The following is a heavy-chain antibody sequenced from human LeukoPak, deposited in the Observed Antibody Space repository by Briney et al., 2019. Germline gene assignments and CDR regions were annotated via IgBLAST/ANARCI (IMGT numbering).Heavy chain of an antibody. CDR2: IYYSGST. D-gene: IGHD4-17*01. CDR3: ARDLPDYGDYGQLRDAFDI. V-gene: IGHV4-34*01. J-gene: IGHJ3*02. Sequence: SETLSLTCAVYGGSFRGYYWSWIRQPPGKGLEWIGSIYYSGSTYYNPSLKSRVTISVDTSKNQFSLKLSSVTAADTAVYYCARDLPDYGDYGQLRDAFDIWGQGTMVTVSS. CDR1: GGSFRGYY.